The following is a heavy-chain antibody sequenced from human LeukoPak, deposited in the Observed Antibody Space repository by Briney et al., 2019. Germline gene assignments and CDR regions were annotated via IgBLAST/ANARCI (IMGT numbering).Heavy chain of an antibody. J-gene: IGHJ4*02. D-gene: IGHD3-3*01. V-gene: IGHV3-23*01. CDR1: GFTFSSYS. CDR2: MSGSAGST. CDR3: AKDGERFLEWLPPLGY. Sequence: GGSLRLSCAASGFTFSSYSMNWVRQAPGKGLEWVSAMSGSAGSTYYADSVKGRITISRDNSKNMLYLEMNSLRAEDTAVYYCAKDGERFLEWLPPLGYWGQGTLVTVSS.